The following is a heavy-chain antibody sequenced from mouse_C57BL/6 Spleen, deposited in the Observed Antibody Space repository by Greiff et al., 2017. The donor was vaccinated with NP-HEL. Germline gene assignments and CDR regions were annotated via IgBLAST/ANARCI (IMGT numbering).Heavy chain of an antibody. D-gene: IGHD1-1*01. CDR1: GFTFSSYA. V-gene: IGHV5-4*01. J-gene: IGHJ1*03. CDR2: ISDGGSYT. Sequence: EVQLVESGGGLVKPGGSLKLSCAASGFTFSSYAMSWVRQTPEKRLEWVATISDGGSYTYYPDNVKGRFTISRDNAKNNLYLQMSHLKSEDTAMYYCARGDYGSSYPYWYFDVWGTGTTVTVSS. CDR3: ARGDYGSSYPYWYFDV.